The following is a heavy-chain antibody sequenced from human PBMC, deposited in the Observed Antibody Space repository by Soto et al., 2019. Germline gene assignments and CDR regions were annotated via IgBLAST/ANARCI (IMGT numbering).Heavy chain of an antibody. D-gene: IGHD3-3*01. CDR3: ARGRITIFGVERGGDYYYGMDV. CDR1: GGTFSSYA. CDR2: IIPIFGTA. V-gene: IGHV1-69*13. Sequence: SVKVSCKASGGTFSSYAISWVRQAPGQGLEWMGGIIPIFGTANYARKFQGRGTITADESTSTAYMELSSLRSEDTAVYYCARGRITIFGVERGGDYYYGMDVWGQGTTVTVSS. J-gene: IGHJ6*02.